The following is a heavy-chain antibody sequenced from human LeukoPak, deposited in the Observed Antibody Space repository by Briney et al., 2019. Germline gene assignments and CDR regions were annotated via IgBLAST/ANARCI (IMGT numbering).Heavy chain of an antibody. J-gene: IGHJ4*02. CDR2: INHSGST. Sequence: SETLSLTCAVYGGSCSGYYWSWILQPPGKVLEWIGEINHSGSTNYNPSLKSRVTISVDTSKNQFSLKLSSVTAADTAVYYCARGRGVCSSTSCYPFDYWGQGTLVTVSS. D-gene: IGHD2-2*01. V-gene: IGHV4-34*01. CDR3: ARGRGVCSSTSCYPFDY. CDR1: GGSCSGYY.